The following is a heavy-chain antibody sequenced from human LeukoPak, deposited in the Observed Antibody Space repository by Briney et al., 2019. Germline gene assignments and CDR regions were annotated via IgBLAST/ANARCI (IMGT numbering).Heavy chain of an antibody. CDR2: LSTSSSYI. V-gene: IGHV3-21*01. CDR1: GFTFSSYS. D-gene: IGHD1-1*01. Sequence: GGSLRLSCAASGFTFSSYSMNWVRQAPGKGLEWVSSLSTSSSYIYYADSVKGRFTISRDNAKNSLYLQMNSLRAEDTAVYYCARDWKSARGDYWGQGTLVTV. CDR3: ARDWKSARGDY. J-gene: IGHJ4*02.